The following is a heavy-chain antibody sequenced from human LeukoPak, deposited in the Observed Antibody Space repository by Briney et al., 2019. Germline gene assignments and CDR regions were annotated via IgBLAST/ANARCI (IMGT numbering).Heavy chain of an antibody. Sequence: GGSLTLSCAASGFTFSNAWTSWVRQARGKGLEWVGRIKRKTEGRKTDYDAPVKGRFTISRDDSKNTLYLQMNSLKTEDTAVYYCTTDPLGLRWQTMDVWGKGTTVTVSS. CDR1: GFTFSNAW. J-gene: IGHJ6*03. CDR2: IKRKTEGRKT. V-gene: IGHV3-15*01. CDR3: TTDPLGLRWQTMDV. D-gene: IGHD4-23*01.